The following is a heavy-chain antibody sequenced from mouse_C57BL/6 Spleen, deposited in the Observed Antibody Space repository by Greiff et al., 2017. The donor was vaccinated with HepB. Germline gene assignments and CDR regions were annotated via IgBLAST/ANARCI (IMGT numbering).Heavy chain of an antibody. V-gene: IGHV1-82*01. CDR3: ARSGGNSPWFAY. CDR1: GYAFSSSW. CDR2: IYPGDGDT. J-gene: IGHJ3*01. D-gene: IGHD2-1*01. Sequence: QVQLKESGPELVKPGASVKISCKASGYAFSSSWMNWVKQRPGKGLEWIGRIYPGDGDTNYNGKFKGKATLTADKSSSTAYMQLSSLTSEDSAVYFCARSGGNSPWFAYWGQGTLVTVSA.